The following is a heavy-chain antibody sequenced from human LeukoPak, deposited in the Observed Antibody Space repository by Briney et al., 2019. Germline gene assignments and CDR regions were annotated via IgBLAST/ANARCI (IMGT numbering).Heavy chain of an antibody. D-gene: IGHD2-2*01. CDR2: IYYSGST. CDR1: GGSISSYY. CDR3: ARETTQSSTSSFDY. J-gene: IGHJ4*02. V-gene: IGHV4-59*01. Sequence: SETLSLTCTVSGGSISSYYWSWIRQPPGKGLEWIGYIYYSGSTNYNPSLKSRVTISVDTSKNQFSLKLSSVTAADTAVYYCARETTQSSTSSFDYWGQGTLVTVSS.